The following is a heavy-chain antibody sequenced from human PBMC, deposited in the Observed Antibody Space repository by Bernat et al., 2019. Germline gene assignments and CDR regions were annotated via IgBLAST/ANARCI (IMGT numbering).Heavy chain of an antibody. CDR2: IYGTGTT. V-gene: IGHV3-66*01. J-gene: IGHJ4*02. D-gene: IGHD2-21*02. CDR3: AGYGGNSV. Sequence: EVQVVASGGGLVQPGGSLRLSCAASGFTVSNNHVKWVRQAPGKGLECVSVIYGTGTTYYADSVKGRFTIFRDSSKNTVYPQMNSLRGEDSAIYYCAGYGGNSVWGQGTLVTVSS. CDR1: GFTVSNNH.